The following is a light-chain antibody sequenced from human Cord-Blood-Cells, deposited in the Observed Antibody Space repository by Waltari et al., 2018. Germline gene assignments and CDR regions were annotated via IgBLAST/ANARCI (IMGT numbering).Light chain of an antibody. CDR1: QSITSSY. J-gene: IGKJ1*01. CDR3: QQYGSSPWT. V-gene: IGKV3-20*01. CDR2: GAS. Sequence: IVLTQSPGTLSLSPGERAALSCRASQSITSSYLVWYQQKPGQAPRPLIYGASSRATGLPDRFSGSGSVTDFTLTISRVEPEDFAVYYCQQYGSSPWTFGQGTNVELK.